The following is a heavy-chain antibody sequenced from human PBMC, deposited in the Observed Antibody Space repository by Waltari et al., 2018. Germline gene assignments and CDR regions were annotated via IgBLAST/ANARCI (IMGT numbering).Heavy chain of an antibody. CDR2: IYSGGNT. V-gene: IGHV3-53*01. CDR1: GLTVSLSY. CDR3: ARDDSYGQFMRFDF. D-gene: IGHD5-18*01. J-gene: IGHJ4*02. Sequence: ELQLVESGGGLIQPGGSLRLSCEAPGLTVSLSYMSWVRQAPGKGLEWLSAIYSGGNTFYADSVKGRFNISIDNSKNTLYLQMNSLRVDDTAVYYCARDDSYGQFMRFDFWGQGTVVTVSS.